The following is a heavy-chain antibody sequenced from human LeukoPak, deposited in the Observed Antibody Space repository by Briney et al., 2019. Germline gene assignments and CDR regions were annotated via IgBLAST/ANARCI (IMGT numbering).Heavy chain of an antibody. CDR1: GYTFTVKF. CDR2: IEPNSGGA. Sequence: ASVKVSCKTSGYTFTVKFLHWLRQAPGQGLEWMGGIEPNSGGAVYGQNFRGRVTVTRDTSVSTAYTELSRLRSDDTAVYYCAIENYYDSSGYSKAFDYWGQGTLVTVSS. D-gene: IGHD3-22*01. V-gene: IGHV1-2*02. J-gene: IGHJ4*02. CDR3: AIENYYDSSGYSKAFDY.